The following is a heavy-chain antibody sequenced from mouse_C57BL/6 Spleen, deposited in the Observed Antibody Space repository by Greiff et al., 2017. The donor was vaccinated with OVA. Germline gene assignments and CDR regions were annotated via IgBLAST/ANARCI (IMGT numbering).Heavy chain of an antibody. V-gene: IGHV5-4*01. Sequence: EVKLVESGGGLVKPGGSLKLSCAASGFTFSSYAMSWVRQTPEKRLEWVATISDGGSCTYYPDNVKGRFTISRDNAKNNLYLKMSHRKSEDTVMYYSAREKDYGSSYDWCFDVWGTGTTVTVSS. J-gene: IGHJ1*03. D-gene: IGHD1-1*01. CDR2: ISDGGSCT. CDR3: AREKDYGSSYDWCFDV. CDR1: GFTFSSYA.